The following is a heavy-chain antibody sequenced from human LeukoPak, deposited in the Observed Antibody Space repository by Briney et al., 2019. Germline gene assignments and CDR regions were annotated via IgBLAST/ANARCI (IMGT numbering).Heavy chain of an antibody. D-gene: IGHD3-10*01. V-gene: IGHV3-23*01. CDR2: INGRGDTT. CDR1: GFTFSNYA. Sequence: AGGSLRLSCSASGFTFSNYAMSWVRQAPGKGLEWVSAINGRGDTTYYADSVKGRFTISRDNAKNSLYLQMNSLRAEDTAVYYCARNGTVRGVIYIDYWGQGTLVTVSS. J-gene: IGHJ4*02. CDR3: ARNGTVRGVIYIDY.